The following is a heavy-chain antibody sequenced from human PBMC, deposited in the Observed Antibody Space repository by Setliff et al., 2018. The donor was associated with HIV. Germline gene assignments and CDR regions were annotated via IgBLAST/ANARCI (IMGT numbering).Heavy chain of an antibody. CDR3: ARVDPYTSPRGFDS. CDR2: INYSGTT. J-gene: IGHJ4*02. CDR1: GASLSGYY. V-gene: IGHV4-34*01. D-gene: IGHD6-19*01. Sequence: PSETLSLTCAVYGASLSGYYWSWIRQPPGKGLEWIGEINYSGTTNYNPSLKSRVTISVDTSKNQFSLKVTSVTAADAAVYYCARVDPYTSPRGFDSWGQGTQVTVSS.